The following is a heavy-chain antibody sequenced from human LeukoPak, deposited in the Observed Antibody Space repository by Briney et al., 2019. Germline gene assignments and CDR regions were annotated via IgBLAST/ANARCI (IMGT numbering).Heavy chain of an antibody. CDR2: ISSSSSYI. J-gene: IGHJ5*02. V-gene: IGHV3-21*01. CDR3: ASRAHYYDSSGYPTLT. D-gene: IGHD3-22*01. Sequence: PGGSLRLSCAASGFTFSSYSMNWVRQAPGKGLEWVSSISSSSSYIYYADSVKGRFTISRDNAKNSLYLQMNSLRAEDTAVYYCASRAHYYDSSGYPTLTWGQGTLVTVSS. CDR1: GFTFSSYS.